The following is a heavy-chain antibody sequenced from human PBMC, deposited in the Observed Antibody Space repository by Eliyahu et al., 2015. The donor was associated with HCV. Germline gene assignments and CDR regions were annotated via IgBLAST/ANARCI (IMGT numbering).Heavy chain of an antibody. J-gene: IGHJ4*02. CDR2: IWYDGSNK. D-gene: IGHD4-11*01. CDR1: GFTFSAYG. CDR3: VRDPDYGNLDN. Sequence: QVQLVESGGGVVQPGRSLRLSCAASGFTFSAYGMHWVRQAPGKGLEWVAVIWYDGSNKYYADSVRGRFTISRDDSKKTLFLQMNSLRVEDTAVYYCVRDPDYGNLDNWGQGTLVTVSS. V-gene: IGHV3-33*01.